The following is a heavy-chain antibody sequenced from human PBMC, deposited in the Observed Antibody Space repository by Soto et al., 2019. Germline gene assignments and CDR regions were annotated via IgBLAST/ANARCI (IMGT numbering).Heavy chain of an antibody. V-gene: IGHV1-69*01. D-gene: IGHD3-10*01. Sequence: QVQLVQSGAEVKKPGSSVKVSCKASGGIFSTYAISWLRQAPGQGLEWMGGIIPLFGTPNYAQRFQGRVTITADESTNTAHMELSRLRSEDTALYYCARDREYYGSGNYYYPICFWGQGTLVTVSS. CDR1: GGIFSTYA. CDR2: IIPLFGTP. CDR3: ARDREYYGSGNYYYPICF. J-gene: IGHJ4*02.